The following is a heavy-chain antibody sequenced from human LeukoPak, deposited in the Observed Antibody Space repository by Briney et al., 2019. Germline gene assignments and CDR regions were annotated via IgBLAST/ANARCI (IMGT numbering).Heavy chain of an antibody. CDR3: AGVFSGRRPFEL. J-gene: IGHJ4*02. Sequence: PSETLSLTCTVSGGSINDYYWNWLRQPPGKGLEWIGFIYYRGTTNNNPSLKSRVTTSIDTSKKQFSLNLSSVTAADTAICYCAGVFSGRRPFELWGQGILVTVSS. CDR1: GGSINDYY. V-gene: IGHV4-59*03. CDR2: IYYRGTT. D-gene: IGHD3-10*01.